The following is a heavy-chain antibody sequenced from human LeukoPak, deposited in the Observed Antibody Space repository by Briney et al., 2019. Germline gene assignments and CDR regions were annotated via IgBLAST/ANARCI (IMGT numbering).Heavy chain of an antibody. CDR1: GGTFSSYA. Sequence: SVKVSCKASGGTFSSYAINWVRQAPGQGLEWLGGIIPILSTTDYAQKFQDRVTIIAESTTTVYMEVTSLRSDDTAVYFCARGDGPGRDYFDSWGQGALVTVSS. CDR3: ARGDGPGRDYFDS. J-gene: IGHJ4*02. CDR2: IIPILSTT. D-gene: IGHD3-10*01. V-gene: IGHV1-69*13.